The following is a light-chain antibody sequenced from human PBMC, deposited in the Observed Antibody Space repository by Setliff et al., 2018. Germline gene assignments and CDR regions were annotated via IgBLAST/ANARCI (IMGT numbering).Light chain of an antibody. V-gene: IGKV1-5*03. Sequence: DIQMTQSPSTLSASVGDTVTITCRASQSISSWLAWYQQKPGKAPNLLIYKASTLQSGVPSRFSGSGSGTEFTLTINNLQPDDCATYYCQHYISYSRTFGQGTRREIK. J-gene: IGKJ5*01. CDR2: KAS. CDR1: QSISSW. CDR3: QHYISYSRT.